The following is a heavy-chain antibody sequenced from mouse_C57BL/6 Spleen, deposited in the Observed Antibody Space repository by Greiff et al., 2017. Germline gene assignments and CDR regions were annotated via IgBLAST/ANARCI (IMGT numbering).Heavy chain of an antibody. Sequence: EVMLVESGGGLVKPGGSLKLSCAASGFTFSSYTMSWVRQTPEKRLEWVATISGGGGNTYYPDSVKGRFTISRDNAKNTLYLQMSSLRSEDTALYYCARSYGNYDYWGQGTTLTVSS. V-gene: IGHV5-9*01. CDR1: GFTFSSYT. CDR2: ISGGGGNT. J-gene: IGHJ2*01. CDR3: ARSYGNYDY. D-gene: IGHD2-1*01.